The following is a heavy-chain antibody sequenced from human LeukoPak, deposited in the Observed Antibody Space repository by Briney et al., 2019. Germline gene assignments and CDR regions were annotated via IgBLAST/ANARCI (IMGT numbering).Heavy chain of an antibody. Sequence: EYLKISCKGSGYSFTSYLIGLVRQMPGKGLEWMGRIDTSASDTRYSTSFQGQVTISADKSITTAYLQWSRRKASPTAMYYSARLGDGYNSWVDPWGQGTLVTVSS. CDR1: GYSFTSYL. CDR2: IDTSASDT. CDR3: ARLGDGYNSWVDP. J-gene: IGHJ5*02. D-gene: IGHD5-24*01. V-gene: IGHV5-51*01.